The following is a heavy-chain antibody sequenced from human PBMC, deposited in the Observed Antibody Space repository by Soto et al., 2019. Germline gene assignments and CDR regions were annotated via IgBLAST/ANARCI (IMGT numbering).Heavy chain of an antibody. CDR2: IIPIFGTA. J-gene: IGHJ6*02. D-gene: IGHD6-19*01. CDR1: GGTFSSYA. Sequence: QVQLVQSGAEVKKPGSSVKVSCKASGGTFSSYAISWVRQAPGQGLEWMGGIIPIFGTANYAQKFQGRVTITADESTSTAYMELSSLRSEDTAVYYCARDRHIMRSGQLTETWYYYGMDVWGQGTTVTVSS. CDR3: ARDRHIMRSGQLTETWYYYGMDV. V-gene: IGHV1-69*12.